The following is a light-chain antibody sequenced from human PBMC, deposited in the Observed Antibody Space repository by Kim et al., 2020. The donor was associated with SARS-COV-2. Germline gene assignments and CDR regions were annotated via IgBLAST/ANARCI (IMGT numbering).Light chain of an antibody. J-gene: IGLJ3*02. Sequence: ELTQPPSASGTPGQRVTISCSGSSSNIGSNTVNWYQQLPGTAPTLLIYSTYQRPSGVPDRFSGSKSGTSASLAISGLQSEDEADYYCAAWDDSLNGWVFGGGTKQTVL. CDR3: AAWDDSLNGWV. CDR2: STY. V-gene: IGLV1-44*01. CDR1: SSNIGSNT.